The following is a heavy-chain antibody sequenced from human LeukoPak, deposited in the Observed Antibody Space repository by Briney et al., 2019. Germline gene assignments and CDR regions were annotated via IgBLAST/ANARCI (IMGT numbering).Heavy chain of an antibody. V-gene: IGHV1-2*02. Sequence: ASVKVSCKASGYTFTGYYIHWVRQAPGQGLEWMGWIIPNSGGTNYAQKFQGRVTLTRDTSISTAYMELSSLRSDDTAVYYCARVGYLYYYMDVWGKGTTVTVSS. J-gene: IGHJ6*03. D-gene: IGHD5-18*01. CDR2: IIPNSGGT. CDR3: ARVGYLYYYMDV. CDR1: GYTFTGYY.